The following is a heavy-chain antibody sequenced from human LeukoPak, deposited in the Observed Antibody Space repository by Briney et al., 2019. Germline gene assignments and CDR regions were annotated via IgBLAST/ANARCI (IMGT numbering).Heavy chain of an antibody. J-gene: IGHJ4*02. CDR3: ARDLVDIVATIPLDF. CDR1: GFTFDDYG. D-gene: IGHD5-12*01. CDR2: INWNGGST. Sequence: GGSLRLSCAASGFTFDDYGMSWVRQAPGEGLEWVSGINWNGGSTGYADSVKGRFTMSRDNAKNSVYLQMNSLRVEDTAVYYCARDLVDIVATIPLDFWGQGTPVTVSS. V-gene: IGHV3-20*04.